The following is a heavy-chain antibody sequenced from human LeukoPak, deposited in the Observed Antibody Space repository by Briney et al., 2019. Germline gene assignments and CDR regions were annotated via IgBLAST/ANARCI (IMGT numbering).Heavy chain of an antibody. CDR3: ARAGTPDYYYYMDV. D-gene: IGHD1-14*01. V-gene: IGHV4-59*01. CDR1: GGSISSYY. J-gene: IGHJ6*03. CDR2: IYYSGST. Sequence: KPSETPSLTCTVSGGSISSYYWSWIRQPPGKGLEWIGYIYYSGSTNYNPSLKSRVTISVDTSKNQFSLKLSSVTAADTAVYYCARAGTPDYYYYMDVWGKGTTVTVSS.